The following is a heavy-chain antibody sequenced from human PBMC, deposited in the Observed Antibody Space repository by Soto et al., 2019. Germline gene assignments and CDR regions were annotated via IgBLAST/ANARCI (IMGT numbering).Heavy chain of an antibody. D-gene: IGHD4-17*01. V-gene: IGHV4-39*01. J-gene: IGHJ4*02. CDR1: GESISSISYY. CDR2: IYYSGRT. CDR3: ARQRTTVLSEAYFDX. Sequence: SETLSLTCIVSGESISSISYYWGWIRQPPGKGLELIGSIYYSGRTYYNKSFKSRVTISIDTSKNQFSLKLSSVTATDTAVYYCARQRTTVLSEAYFDXWGQGALVTVSX.